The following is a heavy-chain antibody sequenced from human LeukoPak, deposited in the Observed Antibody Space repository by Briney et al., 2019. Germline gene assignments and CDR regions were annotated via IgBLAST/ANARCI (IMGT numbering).Heavy chain of an antibody. Sequence: GGSLRLSCAASGFTFDDYGMSWVRQAPGKGLEWVSDINWNGGSTGYADSVKGRFTISRDNAKNSLYLQMNSLRAEDTALYYCARRGATGSQFFYFDYWGQGTLVTVSS. CDR2: INWNGGST. J-gene: IGHJ4*02. V-gene: IGHV3-20*04. CDR3: ARRGATGSQFFYFDY. D-gene: IGHD3-10*01. CDR1: GFTFDDYG.